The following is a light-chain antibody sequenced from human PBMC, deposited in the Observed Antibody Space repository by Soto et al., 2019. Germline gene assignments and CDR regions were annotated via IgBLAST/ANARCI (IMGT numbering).Light chain of an antibody. CDR2: STN. Sequence: QAVVTQETSFSVSPGGTVTLTCGLSSGSVSTSYYPSWYQQTPGQAPRTLIYSTNTRSSGVPDRFSGSILGNKAALTITGAQAYDESDYYCVLYMGSGIWVFGGGTKLTVL. V-gene: IGLV8-61*01. CDR3: VLYMGSGIWV. CDR1: SGSVSTSYY. J-gene: IGLJ2*01.